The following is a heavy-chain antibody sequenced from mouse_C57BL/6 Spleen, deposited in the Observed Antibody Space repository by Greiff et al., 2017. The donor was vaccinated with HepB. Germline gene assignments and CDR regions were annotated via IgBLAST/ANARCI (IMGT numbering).Heavy chain of an antibody. Sequence: QVQLQQPGAELVKPGASVKMSCKASGYTFTSYWITWVKQRPGQGLEWIGDIYPGSGSTNYNEKLKRKATLTVDTSSSTAYMQISSLTSEDSAVYYCARRGDDWYCDVWCTGTTVTVSS. J-gene: IGHJ1*03. CDR1: GYTFTSYW. V-gene: IGHV1-55*01. CDR3: ARRGDDWYCDV. CDR2: IYPGSGST. D-gene: IGHD3-3*01.